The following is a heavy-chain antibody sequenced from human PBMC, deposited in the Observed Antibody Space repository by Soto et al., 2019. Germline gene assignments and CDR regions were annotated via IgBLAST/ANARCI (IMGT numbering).Heavy chain of an antibody. Sequence: PSETLSLTCTVSGASMISGGYYCTWIRQSPGKGLEWIGYIYYSGSTYYNPSLESRVAISLDTSRSQFSLTLHSVTAADTAIYYCARDRHNKFSDPWGQGTLVTVS. CDR1: GASMISGGYY. J-gene: IGHJ5*02. V-gene: IGHV4-31*03. CDR3: ARDRHNKFSDP. CDR2: IYYSGST. D-gene: IGHD1-1*01.